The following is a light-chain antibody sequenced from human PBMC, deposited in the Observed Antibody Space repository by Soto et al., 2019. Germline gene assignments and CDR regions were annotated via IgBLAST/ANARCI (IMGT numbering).Light chain of an antibody. CDR2: AAS. CDR1: QGIRNY. J-gene: IGKJ4*02. V-gene: IGKV1-27*01. CDR3: RKHNSSPLT. Sequence: DVEMTQSPSSLSASVGDRVTLTCRASQGIRNYLAWYQQKPGKVPKLLIYAASAWPSGVPSRFSGSGSGTDDSLTISSRLQEEDVTYYCRKHNSSPLTFGRGTKVDIK.